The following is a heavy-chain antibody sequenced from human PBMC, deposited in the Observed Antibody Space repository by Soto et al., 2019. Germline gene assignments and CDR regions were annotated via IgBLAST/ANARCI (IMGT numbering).Heavy chain of an antibody. D-gene: IGHD3-9*01. CDR1: GYTFTSYY. V-gene: IGHV1-46*03. CDR3: ARDWVLTGYPNWYFDL. CDR2: INPSGGGT. Sequence: QVQLVQSGAEVKKPGASVKVSCKASGYTFTSYYMHWVRQAPGQGLGWMGIINPSGGGTSYAQKFPGRVTMTRDTSTSTVYMELSSLRSEDTAVYYCARDWVLTGYPNWYFDLWGRGTLVTVSS. J-gene: IGHJ2*01.